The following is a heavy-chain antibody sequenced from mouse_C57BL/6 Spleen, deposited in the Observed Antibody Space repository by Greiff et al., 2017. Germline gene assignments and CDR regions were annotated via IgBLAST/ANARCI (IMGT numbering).Heavy chain of an antibody. J-gene: IGHJ4*01. D-gene: IGHD4-1*01. CDR1: GYTFTSYW. CDR3: ARTNWVAVMDY. Sequence: QVQLKQSGTELVKPGASVKLSCKASGYTFTSYWMHWVKQRPGQGLEWIGNINPSNGGTNYNEKFKSKATLTVDKSSSTAYMQLSSLTSEDSAVYYCARTNWVAVMDYWGQGTSVTVSS. CDR2: INPSNGGT. V-gene: IGHV1-53*01.